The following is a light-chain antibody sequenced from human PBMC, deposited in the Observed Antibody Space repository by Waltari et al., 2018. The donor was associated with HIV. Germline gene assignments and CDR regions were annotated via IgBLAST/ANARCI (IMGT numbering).Light chain of an antibody. Sequence: QSDLTQPPSASGSPGQSVTISCTGTSRDVGGYNYVSWYQQHPGKAPKLLIAEVSKRPSGVPDRFSGSKSGNTASLTVSELQAEDEADYYCSSYAGSINVLFGGGTKLAVL. CDR1: SRDVGGYNY. J-gene: IGLJ2*01. CDR2: EVS. V-gene: IGLV2-8*01. CDR3: SSYAGSINVL.